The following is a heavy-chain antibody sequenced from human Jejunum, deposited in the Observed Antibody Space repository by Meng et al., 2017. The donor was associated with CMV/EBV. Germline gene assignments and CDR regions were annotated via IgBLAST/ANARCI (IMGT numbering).Heavy chain of an antibody. CDR2: INGDGAST. J-gene: IGHJ5*02. CDR3: ARSVGRYNLFDP. CDR1: GFIFSNHW. V-gene: IGHV3-74*01. Sequence: SGFIFSNHWVHWVRHAPGKGLVWVSHINGDGASTSYADSVKGRFTISRDNPRNTVYLEMNSVRAEDTAMYYCARSVGRYNLFDPWGQGTLVTVSS.